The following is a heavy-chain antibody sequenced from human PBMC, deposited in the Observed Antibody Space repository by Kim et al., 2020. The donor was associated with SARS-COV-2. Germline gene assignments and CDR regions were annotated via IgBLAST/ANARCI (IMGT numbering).Heavy chain of an antibody. CDR1: GYTFTSYA. CDR2: INAGTGNT. J-gene: IGHJ6*03. CDR3: ARTVDPTNGRIFGVDIHMD. V-gene: IGHV1-3*01. Sequence: ASVKVSCKGTGYTFTSYAIHWVRQAPGQRLEWMGWINAGTGNTEFSEKFQARVTLTSDIAATTFFMELSSLRYEDTAVYYCARTVDPTNGRIFGVDIHMD. D-gene: IGHD3-3*01.